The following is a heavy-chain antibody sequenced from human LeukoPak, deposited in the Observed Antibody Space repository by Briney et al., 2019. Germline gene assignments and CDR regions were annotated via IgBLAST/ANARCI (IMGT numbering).Heavy chain of an antibody. CDR2: IYSGGST. Sequence: PGGSLRLSCAASGFTFSSYAMSWVRQAPGKGLEWVSVIYSGGSTYYAVSVKGRFTVSRDSSKNTLYLQMNSLRVEDTAMYYCARDSHKGFWGQGTLVTVSS. V-gene: IGHV3-66*01. CDR1: GFTFSSYA. J-gene: IGHJ4*02. CDR3: ARDSHKGF.